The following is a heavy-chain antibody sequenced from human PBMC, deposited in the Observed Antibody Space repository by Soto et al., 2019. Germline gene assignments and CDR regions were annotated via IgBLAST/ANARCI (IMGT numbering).Heavy chain of an antibody. Sequence: ESGGGVVQPGRSLRLSCAASGFTFSSYAMHWVRQAPGKGLEWVAVISYDGSNKYYADSVKGRFTISRDNSKNTLYLQMNSLRAEDTAVYYCAREGYYDSSGGFDYWGQGTLVTVSS. J-gene: IGHJ4*02. V-gene: IGHV3-30-3*01. CDR3: AREGYYDSSGGFDY. CDR2: ISYDGSNK. D-gene: IGHD3-22*01. CDR1: GFTFSSYA.